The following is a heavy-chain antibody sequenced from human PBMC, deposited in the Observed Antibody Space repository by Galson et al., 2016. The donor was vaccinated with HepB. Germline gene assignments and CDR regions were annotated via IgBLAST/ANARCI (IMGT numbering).Heavy chain of an antibody. D-gene: IGHD6-13*01. CDR2: IYPTDGDT. CDR3: ARQQLQPGFYFYAMDG. CDR1: GYTFTSYY. J-gene: IGHJ6*02. V-gene: IGHV1-46*01. Sequence: SVKVSCKASGYTFTSYYMHWVRQAPGQGLEWMGLIYPTDGDTTYAQQFQDRVTMTRDTSTSTVYMELSSLRSEDTAVYYCARQQLQPGFYFYAMDGGGQGTTVTVSS.